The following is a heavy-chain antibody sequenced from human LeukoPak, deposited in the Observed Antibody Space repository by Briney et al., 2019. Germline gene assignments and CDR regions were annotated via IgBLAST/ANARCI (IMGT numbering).Heavy chain of an antibody. CDR3: ASLARYCSGGSCYWTFDY. Sequence: SETLSLTCTVSGGSISSYYWCWIRQPPGKGLEWIGSIYDSGSTNYNPSLKSRATISVDTSKNQFSLKLSSVTAADTAVYYCASLARYCSGGSCYWTFDYWGQGTLVTVSS. CDR1: GGSISSYY. D-gene: IGHD2-15*01. V-gene: IGHV4-59*08. J-gene: IGHJ4*02. CDR2: IYDSGST.